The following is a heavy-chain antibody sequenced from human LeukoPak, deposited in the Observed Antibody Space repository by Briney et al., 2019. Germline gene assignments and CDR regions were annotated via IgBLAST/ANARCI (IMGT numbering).Heavy chain of an antibody. CDR1: GGSLSSYY. D-gene: IGHD1-26*01. J-gene: IGHJ4*02. CDR3: ARENSGSYREFDY. V-gene: IGHV4-4*07. Sequence: SETLSLTCTVSGGSLSSYYWSWIRQPAGKGLEWIGRIYTSGSTNYDASLKSRVSMSVDTSKNQFSLKLSSVTAADTAVSYCARENSGSYREFDYWGQGTLVTVSS. CDR2: IYTSGST.